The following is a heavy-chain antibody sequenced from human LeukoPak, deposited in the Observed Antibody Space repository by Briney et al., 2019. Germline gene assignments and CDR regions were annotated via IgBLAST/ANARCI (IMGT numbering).Heavy chain of an antibody. CDR2: IKQDGSEK. CDR3: VTYKYCTNGVCYFFDN. V-gene: IGHV3-7*01. CDR1: GFTFSIYW. Sequence: PGGSLRLSCAASGFTFSIYWMSWVRQTPGKGLEWVANIKQDGSEKYYVDSVKGRFIISRDNAKNSLYLQMNSLRAEDTAVYYCVTYKYCTNGVCYFFDNWGQGTLVTASS. J-gene: IGHJ4*02. D-gene: IGHD2-8*01.